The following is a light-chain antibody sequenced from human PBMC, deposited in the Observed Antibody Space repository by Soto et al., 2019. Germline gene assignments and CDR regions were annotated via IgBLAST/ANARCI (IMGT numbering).Light chain of an antibody. CDR3: SSHAGSKRV. CDR2: EVS. CDR1: SSDVGGYNY. J-gene: IGLJ1*01. Sequence: QSALTQPPSASGSPGQSVTISRTGTSSDVGGYNYVSWYQQHPGKAPKLMIYEVSKRPSGVPDRFSGSKSGNTASLTVSGLQAEDEADYYCSSHAGSKRVFGTGTKVTVL. V-gene: IGLV2-8*01.